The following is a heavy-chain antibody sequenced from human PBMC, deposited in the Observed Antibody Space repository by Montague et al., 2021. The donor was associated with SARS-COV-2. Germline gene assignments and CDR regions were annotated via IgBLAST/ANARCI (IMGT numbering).Heavy chain of an antibody. D-gene: IGHD3-22*01. CDR3: ARGPRITMGVVVITDIWFDP. CDR1: GGSISDYY. Sequence: SETLSLTCAVSGGSISDYYWTWIRQPPGKGLEWIGEINYSGSTNYNPSLKSRVTTSVDTSKNQFSLNLTSVTPADTAAYYCARGPRITMGVVVITDIWFDPWGQGALVTVS. CDR2: INYSGST. V-gene: IGHV4-34*01. J-gene: IGHJ5*02.